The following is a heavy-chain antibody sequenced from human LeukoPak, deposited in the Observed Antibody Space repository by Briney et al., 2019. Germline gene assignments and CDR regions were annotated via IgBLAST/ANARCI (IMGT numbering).Heavy chain of an antibody. CDR2: ISAYNGNK. CDR3: AVRDSGSYYDYFDY. CDR1: GYTFTSYG. V-gene: IGHV1-18*01. J-gene: IGHJ4*02. Sequence: ASVKVSCKASGYTFTSYGISWVRQAPGQGLEWMGWISAYNGNKNYAQKLQGRVTMTTDTSTSTAYMELRSLRSDDTAVYYCAVRDSGSYYDYFDYWGQGTLVTVSS. D-gene: IGHD1-26*01.